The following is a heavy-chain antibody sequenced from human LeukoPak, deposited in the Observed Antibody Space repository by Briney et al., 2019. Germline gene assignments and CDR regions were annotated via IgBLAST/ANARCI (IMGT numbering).Heavy chain of an antibody. CDR2: IRSKAYGGTT. Sequence: GVLRLSWTAPGFTFGDYAMSWVRQAPGKGLEWVGFIRSKAYGGTTEYAASVKGRFTISRDDSKSIAYLQMNSLKTEDTAVYYCTSAIAAADTYYYYMDVWGKGTTVTVSS. D-gene: IGHD6-13*01. V-gene: IGHV3-49*04. CDR1: GFTFGDYA. CDR3: TSAIAAADTYYYYMDV. J-gene: IGHJ6*03.